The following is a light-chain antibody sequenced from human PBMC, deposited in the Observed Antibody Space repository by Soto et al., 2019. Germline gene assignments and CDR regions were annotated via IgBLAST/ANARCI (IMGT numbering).Light chain of an antibody. CDR3: QQYYDTPYT. J-gene: IGKJ2*01. V-gene: IGKV4-1*01. Sequence: DIVLTQSPDSLAVSLGERATINCKSSQSVLYNSNNKNYLAWYQQKPGQPPKLLIYWASTRESGVPDRFSGSGSGTDFTLTIISLQAEDVAVYYCQQYYDTPYTFGQGTKLEIK. CDR1: QSVLYNSNNKNY. CDR2: WAS.